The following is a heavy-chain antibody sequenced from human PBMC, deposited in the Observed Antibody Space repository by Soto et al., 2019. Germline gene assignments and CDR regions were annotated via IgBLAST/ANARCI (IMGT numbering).Heavy chain of an antibody. J-gene: IGHJ5*02. Sequence: ASVKVSCKASGYTFTSYGISWVRQAPGQGLEWMGWISAYNGNTNYAQKLQGRVTMTTDTSTSTAYMELRSLRSDDTAVYYCARIDYYDSSGYYPAWGQGTLVTVSS. CDR1: GYTFTSYG. CDR2: ISAYNGNT. D-gene: IGHD3-22*01. V-gene: IGHV1-18*01. CDR3: ARIDYYDSSGYYPA.